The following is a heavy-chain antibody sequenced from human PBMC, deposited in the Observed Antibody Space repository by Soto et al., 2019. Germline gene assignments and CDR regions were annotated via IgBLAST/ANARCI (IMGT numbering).Heavy chain of an antibody. CDR2: ISSGAITI. CDR3: AGQYTSSPVEF. CDR1: GFTFSDYY. Sequence: QVQLVESGGGLVKPGGSLRLSCAASGFTFSDYYMNWIRQAPGKGLEWVSYISSGAITIYYADSVKGRFTISRDNAKNSLYLQMNSRRAGDPAVNSCAGQYTSSPVEFWGRGTLVTASS. D-gene: IGHD6-6*01. J-gene: IGHJ4*02. V-gene: IGHV3-11*01.